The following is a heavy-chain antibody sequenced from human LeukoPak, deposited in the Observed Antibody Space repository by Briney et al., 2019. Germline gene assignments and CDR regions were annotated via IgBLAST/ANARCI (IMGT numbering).Heavy chain of an antibody. CDR2: IYYSGST. CDR3: ARDGSGSGWYNDNWFDP. V-gene: IGHV4-59*01. J-gene: IGHJ5*02. D-gene: IGHD6-19*01. CDR1: GGSISSYY. Sequence: NPSETLSLTCSASGGSISSYYWSWIRQPPGKGLEWIGYIYYSGSTNYNPSLKSRVTISVDTSKNQFSLKLSSVTAADTAVYYCARDGSGSGWYNDNWFDPWGQGTLVTVSS.